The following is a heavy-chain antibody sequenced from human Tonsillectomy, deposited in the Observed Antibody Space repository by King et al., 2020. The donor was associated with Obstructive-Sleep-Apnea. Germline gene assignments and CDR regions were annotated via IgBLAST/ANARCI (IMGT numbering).Heavy chain of an antibody. Sequence: VQLVESGGGLVKPGGSLRLSCAASGFTFSSYSMNWVRQAPGKGLEWVSSISSSSSYIYYAESVKGRFTISRDNAKNSLYLQMNSLRAEDTAVYYCARSITMVRGVGVNWFDPWGQGTLVTVSS. D-gene: IGHD3-10*01. CDR1: GFTFSSYS. CDR2: ISSSSSYI. V-gene: IGHV3-21*01. CDR3: ARSITMVRGVGVNWFDP. J-gene: IGHJ5*02.